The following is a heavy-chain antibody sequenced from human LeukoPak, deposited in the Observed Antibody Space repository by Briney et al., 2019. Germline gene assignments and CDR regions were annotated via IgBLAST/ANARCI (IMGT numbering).Heavy chain of an antibody. D-gene: IGHD4-17*01. CDR2: IIPIFGTA. CDR1: GGTFSSYA. CDR3: ARFLPLDYAVLDAFDI. J-gene: IGHJ3*02. V-gene: IGHV1-69*05. Sequence: GASVKVSCKASGGTFSSYAISWVRQAPGQGLEWMGGIIPIFGTANYAQKFQGRVTITTDESTSTAYMELSSLRSEDTAVYYCARFLPLDYAVLDAFDIWGQGTMVTVSS.